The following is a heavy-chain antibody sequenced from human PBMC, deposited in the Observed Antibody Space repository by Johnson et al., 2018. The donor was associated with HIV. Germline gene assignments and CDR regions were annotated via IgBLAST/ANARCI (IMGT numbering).Heavy chain of an antibody. D-gene: IGHD3-22*01. CDR2: ISYDGSNK. V-gene: IGHV3-30*18. Sequence: QVQLVESGGGVVQPGRSLRLSCAASGFTFSSYGMHWVRQAPGKGLEWVAVISYDGSNKYYAASVKGRFTISRDNSKNTLYLQMNSLRAEDTAVYYCAKGVSDSSGYYYGEDAFDIWGQGTMVTVSS. CDR3: AKGVSDSSGYYYGEDAFDI. CDR1: GFTFSSYG. J-gene: IGHJ3*02.